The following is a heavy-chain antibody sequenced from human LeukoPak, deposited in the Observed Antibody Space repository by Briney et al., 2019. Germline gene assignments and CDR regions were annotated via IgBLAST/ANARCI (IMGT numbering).Heavy chain of an antibody. CDR1: GYTFSNYG. V-gene: IGHV1-18*01. D-gene: IGHD1-26*01. CDR3: ARDGAEGATLQGASYFWFDP. Sequence: GASVKVSCKASGYTFSNYGISWLRQAPGQGLECMGWISASSGNTRYEQRFQGRLTMTTDTSTSAAYMELRSLRFDDTAVYFCARDGAEGATLQGASYFWFDPWGQGTLVTVSS. CDR2: ISASSGNT. J-gene: IGHJ5*02.